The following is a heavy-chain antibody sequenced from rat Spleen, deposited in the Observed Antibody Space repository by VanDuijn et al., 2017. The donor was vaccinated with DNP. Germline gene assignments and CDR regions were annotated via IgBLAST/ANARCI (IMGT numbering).Heavy chain of an antibody. D-gene: IGHD1-2*01. J-gene: IGHJ3*01. Sequence: EMQLQESGPGLVKPSHSLSLTCSVTGYSITSGYGWTWIRKFPGNKLEWMGSIDSAGSTNYNPPLRSRISITRDTSKNQFFLQLNSVTTEDTATYYCARDYSSYGFAYWGQGTLVTVSS. V-gene: IGHV3-3*01. CDR2: IDSAGST. CDR3: ARDYSSYGFAY. CDR1: GYSITSGYG.